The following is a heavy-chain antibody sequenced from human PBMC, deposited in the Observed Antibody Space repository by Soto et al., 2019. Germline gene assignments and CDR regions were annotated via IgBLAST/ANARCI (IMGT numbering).Heavy chain of an antibody. CDR3: SIGSWSAETFDV. Sequence: QVHLIQSGAEVKKPGSSVKVSCKAAGGTFNTYTLFWVRQAPGHGLEWMGRIIPMLTVTNSAQKFQGRLTPTADKSTGTAFMELTSLRSDDTAVYYCSIGSWSAETFDVWGQGTMVTVSS. J-gene: IGHJ3*01. D-gene: IGHD2-2*01. CDR2: IIPMLTVT. V-gene: IGHV1-69*02. CDR1: GGTFNTYT.